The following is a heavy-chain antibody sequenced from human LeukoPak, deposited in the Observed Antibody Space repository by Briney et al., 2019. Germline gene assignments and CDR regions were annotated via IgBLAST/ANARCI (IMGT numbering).Heavy chain of an antibody. Sequence: PGGSLRLSCAASGFTVSSNYMSWVRPAPGKGLEWVGRIKSKTDGGTTDYAAPVKGRFTISRDDSKNTLYRQMNSLKTEDTAVYYCTTDLGGDSSAYYTNSDYWGQGTLVTVSS. J-gene: IGHJ4*02. CDR3: TTDLGGDSSAYYTNSDY. CDR2: IKSKTDGGTT. D-gene: IGHD3-22*01. V-gene: IGHV3-15*01. CDR1: GFTVSSNY.